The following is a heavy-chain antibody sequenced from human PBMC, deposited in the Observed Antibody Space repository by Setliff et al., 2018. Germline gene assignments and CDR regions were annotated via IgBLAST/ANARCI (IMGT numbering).Heavy chain of an antibody. CDR1: GGSISSGDCY. Sequence: KASETLSLTCTASGGSISSGDCYWSWIRQPPGKGLEWIGYIHSSGSTYYNPSLKSRVTMSIDTSKNQFSLKLNSVTAADMAVYYCAREQWLDPPGYYYMDVWAKGTTVTVSS. CDR2: IHSSGST. CDR3: AREQWLDPPGYYYMDV. J-gene: IGHJ6*03. D-gene: IGHD6-19*01. V-gene: IGHV4-30-4*08.